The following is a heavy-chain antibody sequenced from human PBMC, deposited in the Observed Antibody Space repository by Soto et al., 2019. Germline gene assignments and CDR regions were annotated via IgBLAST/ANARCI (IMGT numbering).Heavy chain of an antibody. V-gene: IGHV3-11*06. Sequence: GGSLRLSCAASGFTFSDYYMSWIRQAPGKGLEWVSYISSSSSYTNYADSVKGRFTISRDNAKNSLYLQMNSLRAEDTAVYYCARDRPNWNPGYGMDVWGQGTTVTV. CDR3: ARDRPNWNPGYGMDV. CDR1: GFTFSDYY. D-gene: IGHD1-20*01. CDR2: ISSSSSYT. J-gene: IGHJ6*02.